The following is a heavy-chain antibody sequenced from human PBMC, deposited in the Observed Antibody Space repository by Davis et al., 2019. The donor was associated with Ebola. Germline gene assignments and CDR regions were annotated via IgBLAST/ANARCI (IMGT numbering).Heavy chain of an antibody. D-gene: IGHD4-11*01. CDR3: AKRDDSNDYPYYFDC. CDR1: GFTSSSYW. J-gene: IGHJ4*02. CDR2: ISGSGGST. V-gene: IGHV3-23*01. Sequence: GESLKISCVASGFTSSSYWMHWVRQAPGKGLEWVSAISGSGGSTYYADSVKGRFTISRDNSKNTMYLEMNSLRVEDTAMYYCAKRDDSNDYPYYFDCWGQGTLVTVSS.